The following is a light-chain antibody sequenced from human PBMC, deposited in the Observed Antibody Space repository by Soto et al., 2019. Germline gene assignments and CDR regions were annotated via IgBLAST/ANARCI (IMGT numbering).Light chain of an antibody. CDR2: WAS. CDR1: QSVLYSSNNKNY. CDR3: QQYYSTPWA. Sequence: DIVMTQSPDSLAVSLGERATINCKSSQSVLYSSNNKNYLAWYQQKPGQPPKLLIYWASTRESGVPERFSGSGSGTDFTLTISSLLAEDVAVYYCQQYYSTPWAFGQGTKVEIK. V-gene: IGKV4-1*01. J-gene: IGKJ1*01.